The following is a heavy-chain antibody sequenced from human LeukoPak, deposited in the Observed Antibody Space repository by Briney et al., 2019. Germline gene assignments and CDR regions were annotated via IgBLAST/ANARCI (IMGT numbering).Heavy chain of an antibody. CDR2: INPNSGGT. CDR1: GYTFTGYY. V-gene: IGHV1-2*02. J-gene: IGHJ4*02. Sequence: GASVKVSCKASGYTFTGYYMHWVRQAPGQGLEWMGWINPNSGGTNYAQKFQGRVTMTRDTSISTAYMELSRLRSDDTAVYYCARGNWLGLVGATVGYWGQGTLVTVSS. D-gene: IGHD1-26*01. CDR3: ARGNWLGLVGATVGY.